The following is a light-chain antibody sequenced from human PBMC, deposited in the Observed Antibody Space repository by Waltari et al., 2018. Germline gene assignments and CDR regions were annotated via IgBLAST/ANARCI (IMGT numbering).Light chain of an antibody. Sequence: DIQMTQSPSSLSASVGDRVTITCRASQDINNWLAWYQQKPGKAPKLLIYRASNLETGVPSRFSGSRSGAYFTLTISSLQPEDIATYYCQQHDHSPPTFGGGTKVEIK. J-gene: IGKJ4*01. V-gene: IGKV1-33*01. CDR2: RAS. CDR3: QQHDHSPPT. CDR1: QDINNW.